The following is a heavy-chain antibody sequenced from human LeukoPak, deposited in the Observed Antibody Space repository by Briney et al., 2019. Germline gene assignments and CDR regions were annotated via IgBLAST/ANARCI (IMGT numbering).Heavy chain of an antibody. V-gene: IGHV1-69*13. J-gene: IGHJ4*02. CDR3: ARVSGDYYDSSRGFGIPADY. CDR2: IIPIFGTA. CDR1: GGTFSSYA. D-gene: IGHD3-22*01. Sequence: SVKVSCKASGGTFSSYAISWVRQAPGQGLEWMGGIIPIFGTANYAQKFQGRVTITADESTSTAYMELSSLRSEDTAVYYCARVSGDYYDSSRGFGIPADYWGQGTLVTVSS.